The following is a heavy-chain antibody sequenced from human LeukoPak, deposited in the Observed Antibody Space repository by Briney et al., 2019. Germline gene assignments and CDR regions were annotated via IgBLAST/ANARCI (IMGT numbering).Heavy chain of an antibody. J-gene: IGHJ4*02. CDR2: IYYSGST. D-gene: IGHD6-6*01. V-gene: IGHV4-30-4*08. Sequence: SQTLSLTCTVSGGSISSGDYYWSWIRQPPGKGLEWIGYIYYSGSTYYNPSLKSRVTISVDTSKNQFSLKLSSVTAADTAVYYCATYSSSPAGSFDYWGQGTLVTVSS. CDR1: GGSISSGDYY. CDR3: ATYSSSPAGSFDY.